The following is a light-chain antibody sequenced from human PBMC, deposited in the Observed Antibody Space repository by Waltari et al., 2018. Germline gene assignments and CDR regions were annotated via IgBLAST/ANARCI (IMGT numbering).Light chain of an antibody. CDR2: DAS. Sequence: EIVLTQSPATLSLSPGERATLSCRASQSISSYLAWYQHKPGQAPKLLIYDASNRATGIPARFSGSGSWTDFTLTITSLEPEDFAVYYCQQRSSLPITFGQGTRLDIK. V-gene: IGKV3-11*01. J-gene: IGKJ5*01. CDR3: QQRSSLPIT. CDR1: QSISSY.